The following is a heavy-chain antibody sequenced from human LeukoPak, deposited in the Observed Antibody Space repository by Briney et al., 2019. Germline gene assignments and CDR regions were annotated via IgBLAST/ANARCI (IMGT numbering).Heavy chain of an antibody. V-gene: IGHV3-15*01. Sequence: GGSLRLSCAASGFTFSNAWMSWVRQAPGKGLEWVGRIKSKTDGGTTDYAAPVKGRFTISRDDSKNTLYLQMNSLKNEDTAVYYCTRDFWSGYSIDPWGQGTLVTVSS. J-gene: IGHJ5*02. CDR2: IKSKTDGGTT. D-gene: IGHD3-3*01. CDR3: TRDFWSGYSIDP. CDR1: GFTFSNAW.